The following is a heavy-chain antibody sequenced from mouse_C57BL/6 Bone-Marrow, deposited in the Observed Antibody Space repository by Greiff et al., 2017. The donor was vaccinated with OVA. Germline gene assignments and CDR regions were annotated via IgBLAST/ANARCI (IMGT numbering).Heavy chain of an antibody. D-gene: IGHD3-2*02. CDR1: GFTFSDYY. V-gene: IGHV5-16*01. J-gene: IGHJ1*03. Sequence: EVNVVESEGGLVQPGSSMKLSCTASGFTFSDYYMAWVRQVPEKGLEWVANINYDGSSTYYLDSLKSRFIISRDNAKNILYLQMRSLKSEDTATYYCARGGYRWYFDVWGTGTTVTVSS. CDR3: ARGGYRWYFDV. CDR2: INYDGSST.